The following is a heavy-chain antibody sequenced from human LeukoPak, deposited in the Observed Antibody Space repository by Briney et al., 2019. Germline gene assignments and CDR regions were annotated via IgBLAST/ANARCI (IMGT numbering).Heavy chain of an antibody. D-gene: IGHD3-3*01. CDR3: ATRRLPDFWSGREAFDI. CDR1: GGTFSNSA. V-gene: IGHV1-69*05. J-gene: IGHJ3*02. Sequence: SVKVSCKASGGTFSNSAISWVRQAPGQGLEWMGGIIPIFGTANYAQMFQGRVTITTDESTYIAYMELSSLRSEDTAVYYCATRRLPDFWSGREAFDIWGQGTMVTVSS. CDR2: IIPIFGTA.